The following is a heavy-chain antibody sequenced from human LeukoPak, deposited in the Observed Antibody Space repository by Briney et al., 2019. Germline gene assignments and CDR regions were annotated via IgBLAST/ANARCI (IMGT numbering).Heavy chain of an antibody. CDR1: GGSFGGYY. V-gene: IGHV4-34*01. J-gene: IGHJ5*02. D-gene: IGHD6-13*01. Sequence: SETLSLTCAVYGGSFGGYYWSWIRQPPGKGLEWIGEINHSGSTNYNPSLKSRVTISVDTSKNQFSLKLSSVTATDTAVYYCAREYSSRWYNWFDPWGQGTLVTVSS. CDR3: AREYSSRWYNWFDP. CDR2: INHSGST.